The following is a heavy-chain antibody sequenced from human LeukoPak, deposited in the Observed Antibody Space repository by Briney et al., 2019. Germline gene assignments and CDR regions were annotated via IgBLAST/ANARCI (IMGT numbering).Heavy chain of an antibody. D-gene: IGHD3-3*01. Sequence: PSETLSLTCVVNNGSFSDYFWSWIRQPPGKGLEWIGEVYHSGCTNYNPSLKSRVSISADMSKKQFSLNLNSVTAADTAVYYCAREKFLGRLTRVLDTWGQGTLVTVSS. CDR3: AREKFLGRLTRVLDT. CDR1: NGSFSDYF. CDR2: VYHSGCT. J-gene: IGHJ5*02. V-gene: IGHV4-34*01.